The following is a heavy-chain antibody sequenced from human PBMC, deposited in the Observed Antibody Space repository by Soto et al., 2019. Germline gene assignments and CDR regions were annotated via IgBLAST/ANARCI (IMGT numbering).Heavy chain of an antibody. J-gene: IGHJ4*02. CDR3: AKVALGSSWFYFDY. CDR1: AFIFSIHA. CDR2: NSGSGGST. Sequence: PGGSLRLSCAASAFIFSIHAMSWVRQAPGKGLEWVSANSGSGGSTYYADSVKGRFTISRDNSKNTLYLQMNSLRAEDTAIYYCAKVALGSSWFYFDYWGQGTLVTISS. D-gene: IGHD6-13*01. V-gene: IGHV3-23*01.